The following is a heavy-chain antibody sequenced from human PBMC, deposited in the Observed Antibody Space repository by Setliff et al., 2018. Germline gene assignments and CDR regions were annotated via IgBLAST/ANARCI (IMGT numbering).Heavy chain of an antibody. V-gene: IGHV1-18*01. CDR2: IGVYTGHT. D-gene: IGHD2-8*01. Sequence: ASVKVSCKASGYTFNNYGITWVRQAPGQGLEWMGWIGVYTGHTSFAQKFQGRLTMTTDKSTNMAYLDLRGLRLDDTAIYFCLRLVRYCSRTACQRTSGDEVWGQGTLVTVSS. CDR1: GYTFNNYG. J-gene: IGHJ4*01. CDR3: LRLVRYCSRTACQRTSGDEV.